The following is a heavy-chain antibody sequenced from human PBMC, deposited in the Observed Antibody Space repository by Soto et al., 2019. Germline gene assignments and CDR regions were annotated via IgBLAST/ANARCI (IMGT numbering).Heavy chain of an antibody. Sequence: QDQLLQSGAEVKKPGASVTVSCKASGYSFTNYGITWVRQAPGHGLEWMGWISAFNGNTHNAQKLQGRATMNTDASTSTVYMELRSLRSDDTAVYYCARDRGVAPPVAGNTHYYYYLDVWGKGTTVTVSS. CDR2: ISAFNGNT. V-gene: IGHV1-18*01. J-gene: IGHJ6*03. D-gene: IGHD6-19*01. CDR1: GYSFTNYG. CDR3: ARDRGVAPPVAGNTHYYYYLDV.